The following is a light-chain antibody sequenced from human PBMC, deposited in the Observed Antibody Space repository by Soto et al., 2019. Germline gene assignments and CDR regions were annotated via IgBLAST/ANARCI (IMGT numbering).Light chain of an antibody. CDR2: DAS. CDR3: QQYNGYSPWM. Sequence: DIQMTQSPSTLSASVGDIVTITCRASQSIGSWLAWYQQKPGKAPKLLIYDASTLESGVPSRFSGSGSGTEFTLTISSLQPDDFATYYCQQYNGYSPWMFGQGTKVEIK. V-gene: IGKV1-5*01. CDR1: QSIGSW. J-gene: IGKJ1*01.